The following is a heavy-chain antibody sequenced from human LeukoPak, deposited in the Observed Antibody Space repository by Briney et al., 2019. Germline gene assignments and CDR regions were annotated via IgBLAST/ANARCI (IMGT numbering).Heavy chain of an antibody. CDR2: IYYSGST. D-gene: IGHD4-17*01. CDR1: GGSISSYY. CDR3: ARTPIPYGDYEWYFDL. V-gene: IGHV4-59*08. J-gene: IGHJ2*01. Sequence: SQTLSLTCTVSGGSISSYYWSWIRQPPGKGLEWIGYIYYSGSTNYNPSLKSRVTISVDTSKNQFSLKLSSVTAADTAVYYCARTPIPYGDYEWYFDLWGRGTLVTVSS.